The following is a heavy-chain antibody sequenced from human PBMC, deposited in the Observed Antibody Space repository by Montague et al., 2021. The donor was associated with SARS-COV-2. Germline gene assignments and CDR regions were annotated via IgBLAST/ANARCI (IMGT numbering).Heavy chain of an antibody. CDR2: INHSGST. V-gene: IGHV4-34*01. Sequence: SETLSLTCAVYGGSFSGYYWSWIRQPAGKGLEWIGEINHSGSTNYNPSLKSRVTISVDTSKNQFSLKLSSVTAADTAVYYCAREVGRGYSGYEGEYWGQGTLVTVSS. J-gene: IGHJ4*02. CDR1: GGSFSGYY. CDR3: AREVGRGYSGYEGEY. D-gene: IGHD5-12*01.